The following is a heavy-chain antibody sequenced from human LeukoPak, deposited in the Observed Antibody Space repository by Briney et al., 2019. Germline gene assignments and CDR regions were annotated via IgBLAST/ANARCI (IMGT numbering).Heavy chain of an antibody. V-gene: IGHV4-38-2*02. CDR3: ATDDFFY. D-gene: IGHD3/OR15-3a*01. Sequence: SETLSLTCTVSGYSISSGYYWGWIRQPPGKGLEWIGSIYHSGSTYYNPSLKSRVTISVDTSKNQFSLKLSSVTAADTAVYYCATDDFFYWGQGTLVTVSS. CDR2: IYHSGST. J-gene: IGHJ4*02. CDR1: GYSISSGYY.